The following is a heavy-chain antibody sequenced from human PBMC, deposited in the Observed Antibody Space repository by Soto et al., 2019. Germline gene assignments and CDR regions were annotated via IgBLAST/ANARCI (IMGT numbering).Heavy chain of an antibody. J-gene: IGHJ6*02. D-gene: IGHD1-26*01. V-gene: IGHV3-23*01. CDR3: AKDHLPVGDYYYGVDV. CDR2: ISASGGRT. CDR1: GFTFNTYA. Sequence: GGSLRLSCSASGFTFNTYAMSWVRQAPGRRLEWVSTISASGGRTYYADSVKGRFTVSRDNSQNTLRLDMDSLRAEDTALYYCAKDHLPVGDYYYGVDVWGQGTTVTVSS.